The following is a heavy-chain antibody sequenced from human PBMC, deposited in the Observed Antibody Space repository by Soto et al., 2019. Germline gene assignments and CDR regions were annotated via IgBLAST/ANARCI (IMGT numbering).Heavy chain of an antibody. Sequence: PSETLSLTCAVSGGSISSSNWGSWVRQPPGXGLEGIGEIYHSGSTNYNPSLKSRVTISVDKSKNQFSLKLSSVTAADTAVYYCARKAFMITFGGVIAPFDYWGQGPLVTAS. D-gene: IGHD3-16*02. CDR2: IYHSGST. CDR1: GGSISSSNW. V-gene: IGHV4-4*02. J-gene: IGHJ4*02. CDR3: ARKAFMITFGGVIAPFDY.